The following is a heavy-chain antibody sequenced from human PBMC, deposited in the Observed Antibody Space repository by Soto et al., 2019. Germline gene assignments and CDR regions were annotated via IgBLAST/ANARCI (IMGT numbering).Heavy chain of an antibody. V-gene: IGHV1-18*01. CDR3: ARDQSFDRTYYYGIDV. CDR2: ISPFNGNT. CDR1: GYPFTHYG. Sequence: QVQLVQSGVEVKKPGASVRVSCKSSGYPFTHYGITWIRQARGQGLEWMGWISPFNGNTNYGQTLQGRVTLTTETSTSKVYMELRSLRSDDTAVYYCARDQSFDRTYYYGIDVWGQGTTVTVSS. D-gene: IGHD3-16*01. J-gene: IGHJ6*02.